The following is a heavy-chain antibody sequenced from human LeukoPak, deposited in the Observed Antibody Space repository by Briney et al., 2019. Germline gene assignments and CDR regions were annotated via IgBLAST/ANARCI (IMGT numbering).Heavy chain of an antibody. V-gene: IGHV3-7*04. CDR2: IHPEGNEK. CDR3: ARGDDFSGDH. CDR1: GFTFSNFW. J-gene: IGHJ4*02. D-gene: IGHD1-1*01. Sequence: GGSLRLSCAVSGFTFSNFWMSWVRQAPGRGLEWVANIHPEGNEKYHVESVKGRFTISRDNAKNLLFLQMNGLRVEDAAVYYCARGDDFSGDHWGQGTLVTVSS.